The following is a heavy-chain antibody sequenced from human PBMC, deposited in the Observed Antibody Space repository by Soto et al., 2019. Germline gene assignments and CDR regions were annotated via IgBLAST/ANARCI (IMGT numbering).Heavy chain of an antibody. Sequence: QVQLVESGGGVVQPGRSLRFSCAASGFTFSSYAMHWVRQAPGKGLEWVAVVSHDGKTEYHAASVKGRFTISRDTSANILSLQMNSLRDEDTAVYYCGREPYISGHYSGGCDVWGQGTMVTVSS. CDR1: GFTFSSYA. J-gene: IGHJ3*01. CDR2: VSHDGKTE. V-gene: IGHV3-30*04. D-gene: IGHD3-22*01. CDR3: GREPYISGHYSGGCDV.